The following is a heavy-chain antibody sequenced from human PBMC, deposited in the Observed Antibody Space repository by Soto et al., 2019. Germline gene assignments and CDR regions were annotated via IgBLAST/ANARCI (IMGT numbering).Heavy chain of an antibody. Sequence: QVQLVESGGGVVQPGRSLRLSCAASGFTFSSYAMHWVRQAPGKGLEWVAVISYDGSNKYYADSVKGRFTISRDNSKNKLYLQMNSLRAEDTAVYYCARGYYDILTGYYPYFDYWGQGTLVTVSS. CDR1: GFTFSSYA. CDR2: ISYDGSNK. V-gene: IGHV3-30-3*01. CDR3: ARGYYDILTGYYPYFDY. J-gene: IGHJ4*02. D-gene: IGHD3-9*01.